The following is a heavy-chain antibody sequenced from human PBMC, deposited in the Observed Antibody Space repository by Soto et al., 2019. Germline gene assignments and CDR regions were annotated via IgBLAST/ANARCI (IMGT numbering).Heavy chain of an antibody. Sequence: GASVKVSCKASGGTFSSYAISCVRQAPGQGLEWMGGIIPILGIANYAQKFQGRVTITADKSTSTAYMELSSLRSEDTAVYYCAREDSGYYDTSGNFGYWGQGTLVTVSS. CDR1: GGTFSSYA. J-gene: IGHJ4*02. D-gene: IGHD3-22*01. V-gene: IGHV1-69*10. CDR2: IIPILGIA. CDR3: AREDSGYYDTSGNFGY.